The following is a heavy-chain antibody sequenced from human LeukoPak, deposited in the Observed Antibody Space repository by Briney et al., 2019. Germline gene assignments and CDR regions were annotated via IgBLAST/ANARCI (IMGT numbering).Heavy chain of an antibody. J-gene: IGHJ4*02. CDR1: GYTFTSYG. D-gene: IGHD1-26*01. Sequence: ASVKVSCKASGYTFTSYGISWVRQAPGQGLEWMGWISAYNGNTNYAQKLQGRVTMTTDTSTSTAYMELRSLRSDDTAVYYCATKARSGSYYYFDYWGQGTLVTVSS. V-gene: IGHV1-18*01. CDR3: ATKARSGSYYYFDY. CDR2: ISAYNGNT.